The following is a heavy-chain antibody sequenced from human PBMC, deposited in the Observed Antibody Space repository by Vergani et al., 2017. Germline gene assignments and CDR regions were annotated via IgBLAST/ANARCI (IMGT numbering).Heavy chain of an antibody. V-gene: IGHV4-59*01. CDR3: ARGYDSSGYFSY. CDR1: GGSISSYY. D-gene: IGHD3-22*01. CDR2: IYSSWST. J-gene: IGHJ4*02. Sequence: QVQLQESGPGLVKPSETLSLTCTVSGGSISSYYWSWIRQPPGKGLEWIGYIYSSWSTNYNPSLKSRVTISVSTSKNQFSLKLSSVTAADTAVYYCARGYDSSGYFSYWGQGTLVTVSS.